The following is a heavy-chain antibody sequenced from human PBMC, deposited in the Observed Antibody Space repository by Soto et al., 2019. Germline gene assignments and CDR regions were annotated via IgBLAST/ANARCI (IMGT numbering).Heavy chain of an antibody. CDR1: GFSFSSYA. J-gene: IGHJ4*02. CDR3: AKASRGPLSSRSSDANHSDS. Sequence: EAQLLESGGSLVQPGGSLRLSCAASGFSFSSYAMNWVRQAPGKGLEWVSIISGGGDRTYYADSVKGRFTISRDNSKNTLYLQMNSLRAEDTAVYHCAKASRGPLSSRSSDANHSDSWGQGTLVTVSS. D-gene: IGHD6-13*01. V-gene: IGHV3-23*01. CDR2: ISGGGDRT.